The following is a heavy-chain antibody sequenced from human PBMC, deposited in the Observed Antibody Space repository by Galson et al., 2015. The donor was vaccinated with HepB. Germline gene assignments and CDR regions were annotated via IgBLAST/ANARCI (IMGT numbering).Heavy chain of an antibody. CDR3: ASHDYGGNSGWYFNL. V-gene: IGHV4-30-2*02. CDR2: IYHSGST. CDR1: GGSISSGGYS. Sequence: TLSLTCAVSGGSISSGGYSWSWIRQPPGKGLEWIGYIYHSGSTYYNPSLKSRVTISVDRSKNQFSLKLSSVTAADTAVYYCASHDYGGNSGWYFNLWGRGALVTVSA. J-gene: IGHJ2*01. D-gene: IGHD4-23*01.